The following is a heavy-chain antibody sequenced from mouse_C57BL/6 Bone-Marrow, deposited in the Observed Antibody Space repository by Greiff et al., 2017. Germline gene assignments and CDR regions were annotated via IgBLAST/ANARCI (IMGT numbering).Heavy chain of an antibody. Sequence: QVQLLQPGAELVMPGASLKLSCEASGYTFTSYWMHWVQQRPGQGLEWIAEIDPSDSYTNYNQKVKGQFTLSVDKSSSPAYMQLSSLRSEDSAVYYCARWGDYDGYAMDYWGQGTSVTVSS. D-gene: IGHD2-4*01. J-gene: IGHJ4*01. CDR3: ARWGDYDGYAMDY. CDR1: GYTFTSYW. V-gene: IGHV1-69*01. CDR2: IDPSDSYT.